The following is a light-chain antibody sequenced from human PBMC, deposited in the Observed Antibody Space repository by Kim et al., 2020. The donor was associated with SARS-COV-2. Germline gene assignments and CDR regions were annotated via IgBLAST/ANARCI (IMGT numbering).Light chain of an antibody. J-gene: IGLJ2*01. Sequence: AAGKTTSIACGGNNIGNKRVHWYQQKPGQAPVLVIYYDHDRPSGIPERFSGSNSGNTATLTISRVEAGDEAEYYCQLWDSSSDNVVFGGGTQLTVL. V-gene: IGLV3-21*01. CDR1: NIGNKR. CDR2: YDH. CDR3: QLWDSSSDNVV.